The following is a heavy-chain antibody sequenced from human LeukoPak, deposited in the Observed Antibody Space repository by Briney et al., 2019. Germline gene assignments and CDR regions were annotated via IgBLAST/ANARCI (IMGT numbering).Heavy chain of an antibody. J-gene: IGHJ5*02. CDR1: GYTFTSYY. D-gene: IGHD4-11*01. CDR2: INPSGGST. CDR3: ARDLSVTPPLAWFDP. V-gene: IGHV1-46*01. Sequence: ASVKVSCKASGYTFTSYYMHWVRQAPGQGLEWMGIINPSGGSTSYAQKFQGRVTMTRDTSTSTVYMELSSLRSEDTAVYYCARDLSVTPPLAWFDPWGQGTLVTVSS.